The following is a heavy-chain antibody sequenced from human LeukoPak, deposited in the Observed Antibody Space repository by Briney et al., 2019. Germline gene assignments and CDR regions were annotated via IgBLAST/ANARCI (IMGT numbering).Heavy chain of an antibody. CDR1: GYSISSGYY. Sequence: SSETLSLTCTVSGYSISSGYYWGWIRQPPGKGLEWIGSIYHSGSTYYNPSLKSRVTISVDTSKNQFSLKLSSVTAADTAVYYCARRGFGQGAFDIWGQGTMVTVSS. CDR3: ARRGFGQGAFDI. CDR2: IYHSGST. J-gene: IGHJ3*02. V-gene: IGHV4-38-2*02. D-gene: IGHD3-10*01.